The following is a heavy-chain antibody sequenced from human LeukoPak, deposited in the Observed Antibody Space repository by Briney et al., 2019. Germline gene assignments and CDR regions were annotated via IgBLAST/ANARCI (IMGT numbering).Heavy chain of an antibody. V-gene: IGHV3-30*04. D-gene: IGHD6-13*01. Sequence: PGGSLRLSCAASGFTFSSYAMHWVRQAPGKGLEWVALISSDGSDKYYADSVKGRFTISRDNSNNTLYLQMNSLRAEDTAVYYCANSHSNIWYYFDYWGQGTLVTVSS. CDR3: ANSHSNIWYYFDY. CDR2: ISSDGSDK. CDR1: GFTFSSYA. J-gene: IGHJ4*02.